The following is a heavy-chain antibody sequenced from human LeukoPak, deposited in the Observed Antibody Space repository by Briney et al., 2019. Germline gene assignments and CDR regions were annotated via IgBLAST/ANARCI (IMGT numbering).Heavy chain of an antibody. J-gene: IGHJ6*03. Sequence: PSETLSLTCTVSGGSISSSSYYWGWIRQPPGKGLEWIGSIYYSGSTYYNPSLKSRVTISVDTSKNQFSLKLSSVTAADTAVYYCARRVRGVIAHFYYYYYMDVWGKGTTVTISS. CDR1: GGSISSSSYY. D-gene: IGHD3-10*01. CDR3: ARRVRGVIAHFYYYYYMDV. CDR2: IYYSGST. V-gene: IGHV4-39*01.